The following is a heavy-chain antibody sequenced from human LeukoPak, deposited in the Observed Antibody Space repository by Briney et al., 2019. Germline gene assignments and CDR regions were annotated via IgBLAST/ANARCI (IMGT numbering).Heavy chain of an antibody. CDR3: ARHRSPLESFHH. D-gene: IGHD3-3*01. CDR1: GGSISSYY. Sequence: SETLSLTCTVSGGSISSYYWSWIRQPAGKGLEWIGRIYTSGSTNYNPSLKSRVTMSVDTSKDQFSLKLSSVNAADTAMYYCARHRSPLESFHHWGQGTLVTVSS. J-gene: IGHJ1*01. V-gene: IGHV4-4*07. CDR2: IYTSGST.